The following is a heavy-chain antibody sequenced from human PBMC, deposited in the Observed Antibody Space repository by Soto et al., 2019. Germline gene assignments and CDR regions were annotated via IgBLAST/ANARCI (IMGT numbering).Heavy chain of an antibody. CDR2: ISSSSSYI. CDR3: ARDEIVVVVAARSHDAFDI. D-gene: IGHD2-15*01. CDR1: GFTFSSYS. Sequence: GESLKISCAASGFTFSSYSMNWVRQAPGKGLEWVSSISSSSSYIYYADSVKGRFTISRDNAKNSLYLQMNSLRAEDTAVYYCARDEIVVVVAARSHDAFDIWGQGTMVTVSS. V-gene: IGHV3-21*01. J-gene: IGHJ3*02.